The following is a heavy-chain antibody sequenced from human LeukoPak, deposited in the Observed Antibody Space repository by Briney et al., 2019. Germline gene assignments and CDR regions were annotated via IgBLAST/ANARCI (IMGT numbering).Heavy chain of an antibody. Sequence: SETLSLTCTVSGGSISSYYWSWIRQPPGKGLEWIGYIYYSGSTNYNPSLKSRVTISVDTSKTQFSLKLNSVTAADTAVYYCARLYYYMDVWGKGTTVTVSS. V-gene: IGHV4-59*12. CDR2: IYYSGST. CDR3: ARLYYYMDV. CDR1: GGSISSYY. J-gene: IGHJ6*03.